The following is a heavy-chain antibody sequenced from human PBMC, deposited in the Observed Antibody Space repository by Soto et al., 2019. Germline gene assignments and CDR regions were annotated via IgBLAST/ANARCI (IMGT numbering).Heavy chain of an antibody. CDR1: GGNFRSEA. CDR3: ARAQFSDILTADDYGMDV. Sequence: AVRVSCKASGGNFRSEAISWGRQAPGHGLEWMGRIIPMFSTPHYAQKFQGRVTIIADESTTTVNMEMRGLTYEDTAVYYCARAQFSDILTADDYGMDVWGQGTSVTVSS. CDR2: IIPMFSTP. J-gene: IGHJ6*02. D-gene: IGHD3-9*01. V-gene: IGHV1-69*15.